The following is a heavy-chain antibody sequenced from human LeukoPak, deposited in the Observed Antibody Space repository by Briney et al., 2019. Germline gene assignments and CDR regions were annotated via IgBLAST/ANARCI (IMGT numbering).Heavy chain of an antibody. Sequence: GGSLRLSCAASGFTFSGYWMHWVRQAPGKGLVWVSRINSDGSSTSYADSVKGRFTIPRDSAKNTLYLQMNSLRAEDTAVYYCVRDGYSYGFMLAFDIWGLGTRATVSS. CDR3: VRDGYSYGFMLAFDI. D-gene: IGHD5-18*01. CDR1: GFTFSGYW. V-gene: IGHV3-74*01. CDR2: INSDGSST. J-gene: IGHJ3*02.